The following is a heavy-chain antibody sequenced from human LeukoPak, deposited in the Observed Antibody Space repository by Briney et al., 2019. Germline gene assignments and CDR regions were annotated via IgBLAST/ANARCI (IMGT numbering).Heavy chain of an antibody. CDR1: GFTFDDYA. D-gene: IGHD2-2*01. CDR2: ISWNSGSI. Sequence: GGSLRLSCAASGFTFDDYAMHWVRQAPGKGLEWVSGISWNSGSIGYADSVKGRFTISRDNAKNSLYLQMNSLRAEDTAVYYCARDLCSSTGCRALGTYYGMDVWGQGTTVTVSS. V-gene: IGHV3-9*01. J-gene: IGHJ6*02. CDR3: ARDLCSSTGCRALGTYYGMDV.